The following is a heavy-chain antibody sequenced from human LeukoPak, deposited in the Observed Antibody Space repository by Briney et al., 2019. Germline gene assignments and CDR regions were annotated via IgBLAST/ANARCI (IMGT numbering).Heavy chain of an antibody. CDR1: GGTFSSYA. Sequence: GASVKVSCKASGGTFSSYAISWVRQAPGQGLEWMGRIIPILGIANYAQKFQGRVTITADKSTSTAYMELSSLRSEDTAVYYCARQIYCSGGSCYSTEYNWFDPWGQGTLVTVSS. CDR2: IIPILGIA. CDR3: ARQIYCSGGSCYSTEYNWFDP. J-gene: IGHJ5*02. D-gene: IGHD2-15*01. V-gene: IGHV1-69*04.